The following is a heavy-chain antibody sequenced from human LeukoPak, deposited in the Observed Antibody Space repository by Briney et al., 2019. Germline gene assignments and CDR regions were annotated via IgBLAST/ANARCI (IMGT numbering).Heavy chain of an antibody. CDR3: VRARDRYDVLTGFASLYYYYGMDV. Sequence: GGSLRLSCAASGFTFSSYAMTWVRQAPGKGLEWVSSISVNGGTTYYADSVKGRFTISRDSSKNTLYLQMNSLRAEDTAVYYCVRARDRYDVLTGFASLYYYYGMDVWGRGTTVTVSS. D-gene: IGHD3-9*01. V-gene: IGHV3-23*01. J-gene: IGHJ6*02. CDR1: GFTFSSYA. CDR2: ISVNGGTT.